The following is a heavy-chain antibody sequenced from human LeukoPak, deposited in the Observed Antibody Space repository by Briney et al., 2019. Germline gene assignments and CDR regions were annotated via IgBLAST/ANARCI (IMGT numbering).Heavy chain of an antibody. D-gene: IGHD2-2*02. CDR2: MNPNSGNT. J-gene: IGHJ6*03. Sequence: ASVKVSCKASGYTFTSYDINWVRQATGQGLEWMGWMNPNSGNTGYAQKFQGRVTITRNTSISTAYMELSGLRSEDTAVYYCARAYCSSTSCYRGGYYYMDVWGKGTTVTVSS. CDR3: ARAYCSSTSCYRGGYYYMDV. V-gene: IGHV1-8*03. CDR1: GYTFTSYD.